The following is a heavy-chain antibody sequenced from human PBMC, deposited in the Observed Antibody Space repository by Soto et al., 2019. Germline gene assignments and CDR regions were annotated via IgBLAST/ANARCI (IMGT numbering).Heavy chain of an antibody. CDR3: ARDPGDFWSGPQNWFDP. Sequence: QVQLVQSGAEVKKPGASVKVSCKASGYTFTSYGISWVRQAPGQGLEWMGWISAYNGNTNYAQKLQGRVTMTTDTSTSTGYMELRSLRSDDTAVYYCARDPGDFWSGPQNWFDPWGQGTLVTVSS. J-gene: IGHJ5*02. V-gene: IGHV1-18*01. D-gene: IGHD3-3*01. CDR1: GYTFTSYG. CDR2: ISAYNGNT.